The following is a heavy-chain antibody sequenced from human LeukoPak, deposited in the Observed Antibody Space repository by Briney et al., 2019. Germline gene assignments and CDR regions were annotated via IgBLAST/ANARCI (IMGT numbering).Heavy chain of an antibody. V-gene: IGHV4-38-2*02. J-gene: IGHJ5*02. Sequence: SETLSLTCTVSGYSISRGYYWGWIRQPPGKGLEWIGSIYHSGSTYYNPSLKSRVTISVDTSKNQFSLKLSSVTAADTAVYYCARPVPSRLGWFDPWGQGTLVTVSS. D-gene: IGHD1-1*01. CDR3: ARPVPSRLGWFDP. CDR2: IYHSGST. CDR1: GYSISRGYY.